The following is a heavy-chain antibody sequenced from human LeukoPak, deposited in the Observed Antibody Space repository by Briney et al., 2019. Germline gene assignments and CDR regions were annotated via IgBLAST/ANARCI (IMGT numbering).Heavy chain of an antibody. D-gene: IGHD5-12*01. J-gene: IGHJ4*02. Sequence: ASVKVSCKASGYTITGYYMHWVRQAPGQGLEWTGWINPNSGGTNYAQKFQGRVTMTRDTSISTAYMELSRLRSDDTAVYYCASSRWGYSGYDDWGQGTLVTVSS. CDR2: INPNSGGT. CDR1: GYTITGYY. CDR3: ASSRWGYSGYDD. V-gene: IGHV1-2*02.